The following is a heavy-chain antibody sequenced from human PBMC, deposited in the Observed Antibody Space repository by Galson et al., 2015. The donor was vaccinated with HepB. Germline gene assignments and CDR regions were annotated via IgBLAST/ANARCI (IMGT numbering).Heavy chain of an antibody. Sequence: SLRLSCAASGFTFSNFWMSWVRQAPGKGLEWIGNIKPDGTEKYYADSMKGRFTIYRDNARNSVYLQIYNVRADDTAVYYCTSTSRASPGHHWGQGTLVTVSS. CDR2: IKPDGTEK. CDR1: GFTFSNFW. V-gene: IGHV3-7*03. J-gene: IGHJ4*02. CDR3: TSTSRASPGHH. D-gene: IGHD6-13*01.